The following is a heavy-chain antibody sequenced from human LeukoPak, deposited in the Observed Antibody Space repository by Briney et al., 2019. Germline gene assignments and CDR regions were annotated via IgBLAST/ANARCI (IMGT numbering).Heavy chain of an antibody. V-gene: IGHV1-18*01. D-gene: IGHD1-26*01. CDR1: AYSFTRYG. CDR2: ISGSTGNT. J-gene: IGHJ4*02. CDR3: ARSGRGTYFYFDL. Sequence: ASVKVPCKASAYSFTRYGVSWVRQAPGQGLEWMGWISGSTGNTKYVEKFQGRLTVTADTSTGTAYLDLTKLRIDDTAVYFCARSGRGTYFYFDLWGQGTLVTVSS.